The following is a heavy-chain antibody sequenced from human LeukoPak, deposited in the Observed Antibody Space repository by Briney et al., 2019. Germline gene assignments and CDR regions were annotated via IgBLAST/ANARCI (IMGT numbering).Heavy chain of an antibody. CDR3: AKDLELRYFDWLFVAFDY. V-gene: IGHV3-23*01. Sequence: GGSLRLSCAASGFTFSSYAMSWVRQAPGKGLEWVSAISGSGGSTYYADSVKGRFTISRDNSKNTLYLQMYSLRAEDTAVYYCAKDLELRYFDWLFVAFDYWGQGTLVTVSS. J-gene: IGHJ4*02. CDR2: ISGSGGST. CDR1: GFTFSSYA. D-gene: IGHD3-9*01.